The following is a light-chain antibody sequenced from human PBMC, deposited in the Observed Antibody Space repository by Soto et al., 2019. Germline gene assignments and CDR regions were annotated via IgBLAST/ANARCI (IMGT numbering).Light chain of an antibody. CDR2: EGS. CDR3: CSYAGSSTFV. CDR1: SSDVGSYNL. V-gene: IGLV2-23*03. Sequence: QSVLTQPASVSGSPGQSITISCTGTSSDVGSYNLVSWYQQHSGKAPKLMIYEGSKRPSGVSNRFSGSKSGNTASLTISGLQAEDEADYYCCSYAGSSTFVFGGGTKLTVL. J-gene: IGLJ2*01.